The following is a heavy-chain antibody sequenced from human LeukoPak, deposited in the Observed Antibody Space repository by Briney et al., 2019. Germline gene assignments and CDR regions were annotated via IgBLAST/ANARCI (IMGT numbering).Heavy chain of an antibody. V-gene: IGHV1-2*02. D-gene: IGHD1-14*01. Sequence: GASVKVSCKASGYTFTGYYMHWVRQAPGQGLEWMGWINPNSGGTNYAQKFQGRVTMTRDTSISTAYMELSRLRSDDTAVYYCARAWTYKSPRASPGFYWGQGTLVTVSS. J-gene: IGHJ4*02. CDR1: GYTFTGYY. CDR2: INPNSGGT. CDR3: ARAWTYKSPRASPGFY.